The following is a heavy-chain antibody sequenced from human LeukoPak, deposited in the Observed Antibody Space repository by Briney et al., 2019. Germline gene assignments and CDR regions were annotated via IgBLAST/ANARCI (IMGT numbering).Heavy chain of an antibody. V-gene: IGHV3-11*01. J-gene: IGHJ5*02. Sequence: PGGSLRLSCAASGFTFGNSYMSWLRQAPGNGLQWVSYISHSGGTIHYADSVKGRFTISRDNAKNSLYLQMDSLRAEDTAVYFCARAPFDTKGYYQAPIRFDAWGQGTLVTGSS. CDR1: GFTFGNSY. D-gene: IGHD3-22*01. CDR3: ARAPFDTKGYYQAPIRFDA. CDR2: ISHSGGTI.